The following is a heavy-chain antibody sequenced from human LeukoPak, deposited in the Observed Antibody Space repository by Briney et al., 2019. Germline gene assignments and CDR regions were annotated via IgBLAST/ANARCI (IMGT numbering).Heavy chain of an antibody. V-gene: IGHV3-21*01. Sequence: GGSLRLSCAASGFTFSSYSMNWVRRAPGKGLEWVSSISSSSSYIYYADSVKGRFTISRDNAKNSLYLQMNSLRAEDTAVYYCARDANDYNFDYWGQGTLVTVSS. D-gene: IGHD5-24*01. CDR2: ISSSSSYI. J-gene: IGHJ4*02. CDR3: ARDANDYNFDY. CDR1: GFTFSSYS.